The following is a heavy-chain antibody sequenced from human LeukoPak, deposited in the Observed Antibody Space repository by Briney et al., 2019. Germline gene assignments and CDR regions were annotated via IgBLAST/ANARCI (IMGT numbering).Heavy chain of an antibody. J-gene: IGHJ4*02. D-gene: IGHD5-18*01. CDR3: ARVSGYSYGPYYFDF. Sequence: GASVKVSCKASRYTFTSYGISWVRQAPGQGLEWMGWISGYNGNTNYAQKLQGRVTMTTDTSTSTAYMELRSLRSDDTAVYYCARVSGYSYGPYYFDFWGQGTLVTVSS. CDR1: RYTFTSYG. CDR2: ISGYNGNT. V-gene: IGHV1-18*01.